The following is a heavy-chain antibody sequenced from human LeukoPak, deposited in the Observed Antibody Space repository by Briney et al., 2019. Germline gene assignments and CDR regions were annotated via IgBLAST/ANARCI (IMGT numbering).Heavy chain of an antibody. J-gene: IGHJ4*02. Sequence: GGSLRLSCAASGFTLSNYWMLWARQAPGKGLEWVSGISGSGTSTYYADSVKGRFTISRDNSKNTLYLQMNSLRAEDTAVYYCARDLPGTGSGSYHRDYWGQGTLVTVSS. CDR3: ARDLPGTGSGSYHRDY. CDR2: ISGSGTST. D-gene: IGHD1-26*01. CDR1: GFTLSNYW. V-gene: IGHV3-23*01.